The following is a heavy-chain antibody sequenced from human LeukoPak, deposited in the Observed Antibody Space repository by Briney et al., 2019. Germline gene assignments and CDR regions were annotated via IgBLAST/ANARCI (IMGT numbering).Heavy chain of an antibody. V-gene: IGHV1-3*02. CDR3: ARDPRRYYDFWSGYYTRDLYYYYYGMDV. CDR1: GYTFTGYY. D-gene: IGHD3-3*01. CDR2: SNAGNGNT. J-gene: IGHJ6*02. Sequence: PVGSVKVSCKASGYTFTGYYMHWVRQAPGQRLEWMGWSNAGNGNTKYSQEFQGRVTITRDTSASTAYMELSSLRSEDMAVYYCARDPRRYYDFWSGYYTRDLYYYYYGMDVWGQGTTVTVSS.